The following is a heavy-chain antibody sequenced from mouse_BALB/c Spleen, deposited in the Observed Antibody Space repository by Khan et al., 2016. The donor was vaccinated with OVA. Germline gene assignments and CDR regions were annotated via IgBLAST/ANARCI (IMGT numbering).Heavy chain of an antibody. CDR2: IDPSTGYT. V-gene: IGHV1-7*01. D-gene: IGHD2-5*01. Sequence: VQLKQFGAELAKPGASVKMSSKASVYIFTTYWMHWVKQRPGQGLDWIGYIDPSTGYTEYNQKFKVTATLTTDKSSNTAYMQLSSLTSENSADYYCARRGLYSICTDWGKGTLVTVDA. J-gene: IGHJ3*01. CDR3: ARRGLYSICTD. CDR1: VYIFTTYW.